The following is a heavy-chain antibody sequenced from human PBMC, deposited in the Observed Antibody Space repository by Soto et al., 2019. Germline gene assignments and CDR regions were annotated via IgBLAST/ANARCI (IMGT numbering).Heavy chain of an antibody. D-gene: IGHD6-19*01. CDR2: IYYSGST. CDR1: GGSISSYY. J-gene: IGHJ4*02. Sequence: SETLSLTCTVSGGSISSYYWSWIRQPPGKGLEWIGYIYYSGSTNYNPSLKSRVTISVDTSKNQFSLKLTSVTAADTGVYYCARGWSGWRVWLDYWGQGTLVTVSS. CDR3: ARGWSGWRVWLDY. V-gene: IGHV4-59*01.